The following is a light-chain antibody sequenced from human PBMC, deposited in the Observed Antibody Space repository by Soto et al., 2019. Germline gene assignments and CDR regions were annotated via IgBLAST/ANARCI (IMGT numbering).Light chain of an antibody. CDR2: DAS. CDR1: QGISSA. CDR3: QKCDDYPFT. Sequence: AIQLTQSPSSLSASVGDSVTITCRASQGISSALAWYQQTPGRAPKLMIYDASTLASGVPSRLSGSRSGTDFTLPVSSLQPEDFATYYWQKCDDYPFTFGPGTKVDI. V-gene: IGKV1D-13*01. J-gene: IGKJ3*01.